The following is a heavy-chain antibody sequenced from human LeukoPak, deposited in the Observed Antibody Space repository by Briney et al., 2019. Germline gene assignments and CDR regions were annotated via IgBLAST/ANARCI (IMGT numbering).Heavy chain of an antibody. CDR3: ARAANVLLWFGELLSENYFDY. D-gene: IGHD3-10*01. Sequence: SQTLSLTCALSGDSVSSNSAAWNWIRQSPSRGLEWLVRTYYRSKCYNDYAVSVKSRITINPDTSKNQFSLQLNSVTPEDTAVYYCARAANVLLWFGELLSENYFDYWGQGTMVTVSS. V-gene: IGHV6-1*01. CDR2: TYYRSKCYN. CDR1: GDSVSSNSAA. J-gene: IGHJ4*02.